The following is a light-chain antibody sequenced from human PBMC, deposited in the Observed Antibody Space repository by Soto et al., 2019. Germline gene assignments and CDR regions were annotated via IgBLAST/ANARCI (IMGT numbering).Light chain of an antibody. Sequence: QSALTQPRSVSGSPGQSVTISCTGTSSDVGGYNYVSWYQQHPGKAPKLMIYDVSKRPSGVPDRFSGSKSGNTASLTLSGLQAEDEADYYCCSYAGSYTWVFGGGNKLTAL. CDR3: CSYAGSYTWV. CDR1: SSDVGGYNY. J-gene: IGLJ3*02. V-gene: IGLV2-11*01. CDR2: DVS.